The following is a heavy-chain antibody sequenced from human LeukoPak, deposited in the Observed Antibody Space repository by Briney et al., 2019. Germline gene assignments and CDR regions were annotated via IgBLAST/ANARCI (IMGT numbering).Heavy chain of an antibody. CDR3: AREEGNNLLLDAFDI. CDR1: GFTFSSYW. V-gene: IGHV3-7*01. Sequence: QPGRSLRLSCAASGFTFSSYWMSWVRQAPGKGLEWVANIKQDGSEKYYVDSVKGRFTISRDNAKNSLYLQMNSLRAEDTAVYYCAREEGNNLLLDAFDIWGQGTMVTVSS. J-gene: IGHJ3*02. CDR2: IKQDGSEK. D-gene: IGHD1-1*01.